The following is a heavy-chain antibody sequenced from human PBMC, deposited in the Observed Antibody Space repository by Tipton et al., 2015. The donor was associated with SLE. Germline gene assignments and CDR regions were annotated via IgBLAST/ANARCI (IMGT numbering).Heavy chain of an antibody. J-gene: IGHJ5*02. D-gene: IGHD3-10*01. V-gene: IGHV4-34*01. Sequence: TLSLTCAVYGGSFSGYYWSWIRQPPGKGLEWIGEINHSGSTNYNPSLKSRVTISVDTSKNQFSLKLSSVTAADTAVYYCARGQLLWFGEFRWFDPWGQGTLVTVSS. CDR3: ARGQLLWFGEFRWFDP. CDR1: GGSFSGYY. CDR2: INHSGST.